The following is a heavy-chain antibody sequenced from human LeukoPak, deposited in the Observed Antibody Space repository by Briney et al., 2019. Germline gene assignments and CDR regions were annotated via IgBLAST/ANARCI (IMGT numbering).Heavy chain of an antibody. CDR2: IYYSGST. D-gene: IGHD2-8*01. Sequence: SETLSLTCTVSAGSISSYYWSWIRQPPGKGLEWIGYIYYSGSTNYNPSLKSRVTISVDTSKNQFSLKLSSVTAADTAVYYCARGGYCTNGVCSNYYYYMDVWGKGTTVTVSS. J-gene: IGHJ6*03. V-gene: IGHV4-59*01. CDR3: ARGGYCTNGVCSNYYYYMDV. CDR1: AGSISSYY.